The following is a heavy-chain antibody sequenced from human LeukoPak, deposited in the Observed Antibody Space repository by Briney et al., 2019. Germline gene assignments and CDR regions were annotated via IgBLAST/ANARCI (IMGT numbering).Heavy chain of an antibody. D-gene: IGHD6-13*01. CDR1: GYTFTSYY. Sequence: APVKVSCKASGYTFTSYYMHWVRQAPGQGLEWMGIINPSGGSTSYAQKFQGRVPMTRDTSTSTVYMELSSLRSEDTAVYYCARDNTGNSSWYRYFDYWGQGTLVTVSS. CDR3: ARDNTGNSSWYRYFDY. V-gene: IGHV1-46*01. J-gene: IGHJ4*02. CDR2: INPSGGST.